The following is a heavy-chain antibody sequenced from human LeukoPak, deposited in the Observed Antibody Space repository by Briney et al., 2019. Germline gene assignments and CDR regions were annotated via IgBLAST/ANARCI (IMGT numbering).Heavy chain of an antibody. CDR1: GFTFSSYS. V-gene: IGHV3-23*01. J-gene: IGHJ4*02. CDR3: AKSGAADIVGTVGFDY. CDR2: ISGSGGST. Sequence: GGSLRLSCAASGFTFSSYSMNWVRQAPGKGLEWVSAISGSGGSTYYADSVKGRFTISRDNSKNTLYLQMNSLRAEDTAVYYCAKSGAADIVGTVGFDYWGQGTLVTVSS. D-gene: IGHD1-26*01.